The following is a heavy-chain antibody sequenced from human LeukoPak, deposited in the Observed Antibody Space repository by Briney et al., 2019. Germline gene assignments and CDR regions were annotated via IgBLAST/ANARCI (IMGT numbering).Heavy chain of an antibody. J-gene: IGHJ4*02. D-gene: IGHD3-22*01. CDR2: IDHTGST. V-gene: IGHV4-59*01. CDR1: DDSITIYY. Sequence: SETLSLTCTVSDDSITIYYWSWIRQPPGKGLEWIGYIDHTGSTNYNPSLNSRVTISRDTSKNHFSLKLSSATAADTAVYYCARDTYYYDSSGYYFFDYWGQGTLVTVSS. CDR3: ARDTYYYDSSGYYFFDY.